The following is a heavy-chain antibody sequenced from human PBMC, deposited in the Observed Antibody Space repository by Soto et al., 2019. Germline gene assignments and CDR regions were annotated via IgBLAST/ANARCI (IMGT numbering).Heavy chain of an antibody. Sequence: PSETLSLTCAVPDDSISSNNCWSAVRQPPGKGLEWIGEIYHSGSTNYNPSLKSRVTISVDKSKNQFSLKLSSVTAADTAVYYCARGFHDIAAAGDYYYYGMDVWGQGTTVT. CDR3: ARGFHDIAAAGDYYYYGMDV. V-gene: IGHV4-4*02. CDR2: IYHSGST. D-gene: IGHD6-13*01. CDR1: DDSISSNNC. J-gene: IGHJ6*02.